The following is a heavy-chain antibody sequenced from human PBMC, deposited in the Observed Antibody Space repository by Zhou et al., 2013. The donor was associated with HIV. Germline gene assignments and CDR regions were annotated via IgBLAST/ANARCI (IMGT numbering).Heavy chain of an antibody. CDR3: ARELMISFGGVIAKRYFDN. V-gene: IGHV1-18*01. Sequence: QVQLVQSGPEVKKPGASVKVSCKASGYTFNSYGISWVRQAPGQGLEWMGRISGYNGNTKYAQKFQGRVIMTTATSTRTAYMELRSLRSDDTAVYYCARELMISFGGVIAKRYFDNWGQGTLVTVSP. D-gene: IGHD3-16*02. CDR1: GYTFNSYG. CDR2: ISGYNGNT. J-gene: IGHJ4*02.